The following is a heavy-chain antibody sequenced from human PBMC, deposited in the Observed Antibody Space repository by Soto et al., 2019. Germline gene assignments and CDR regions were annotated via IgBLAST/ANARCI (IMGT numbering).Heavy chain of an antibody. CDR2: IYYSGST. V-gene: IGHV4-39*01. D-gene: IGHD3-10*01. CDR3: ARHCSWVRGDTPGHFDY. CDR1: GASISSSGYY. Sequence: PSETLSLTCTVSGASISSSGYYWGWIRQPPGKGLEWIGTIYYSGSTYYNPSLKSRGIISVDTPKNQCFLKVRSVTAADTAVDYCARHCSWVRGDTPGHFDYWCQGTLVTVSS. J-gene: IGHJ4*02.